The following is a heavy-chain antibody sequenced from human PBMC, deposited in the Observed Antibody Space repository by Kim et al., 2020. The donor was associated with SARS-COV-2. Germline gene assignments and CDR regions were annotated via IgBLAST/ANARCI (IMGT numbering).Heavy chain of an antibody. CDR3: ARGAIAVAYDGPLGYYYYGMDV. CDR2: IKQDGSEK. Sequence: GGSLRLSCAASGFIFSSYWMSWVRQAPGKGLEWVANIKQDGSEKSYVDSVKGRFTISRDNAKNSLYLQMNSLRAEDTAVYYCARGAIAVAYDGPLGYYYYGMDVWGQGTPVTVSS. CDR1: GFIFSSYW. D-gene: IGHD6-19*01. J-gene: IGHJ6*02. V-gene: IGHV3-7*01.